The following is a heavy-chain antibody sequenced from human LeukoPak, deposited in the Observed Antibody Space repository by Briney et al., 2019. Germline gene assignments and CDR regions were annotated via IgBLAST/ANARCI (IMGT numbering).Heavy chain of an antibody. Sequence: GASVKVSCKASGFTFTSYGFSWVRRAPGQGLEWMGWISTYNGNTIYAEKLQGRVTMTTDTSTSTAYLELRSLRSDDTAVYYCARKALNLGALGYWGQGTLVTVSS. J-gene: IGHJ4*02. CDR1: GFTFTSYG. D-gene: IGHD3-16*01. CDR3: ARKALNLGALGY. CDR2: ISTYNGNT. V-gene: IGHV1-18*01.